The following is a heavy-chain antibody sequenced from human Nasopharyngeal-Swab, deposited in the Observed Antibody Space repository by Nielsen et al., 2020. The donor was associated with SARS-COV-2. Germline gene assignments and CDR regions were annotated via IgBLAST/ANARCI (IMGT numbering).Heavy chain of an antibody. CDR1: GFTFSDYY. CDR3: AKDSSISGSPVYYYGMDV. Sequence: GESLKISCAASGFTFSDYYMSWIRQAPGKGLEWVSYISSSGSTIYYADSVKGRFTISRDNAKNSLYLQMNSLGAEDTAVYYCAKDSSISGSPVYYYGMDVWGQGTTVTVSS. V-gene: IGHV3-11*01. CDR2: ISSSGSTI. D-gene: IGHD1-26*01. J-gene: IGHJ6*02.